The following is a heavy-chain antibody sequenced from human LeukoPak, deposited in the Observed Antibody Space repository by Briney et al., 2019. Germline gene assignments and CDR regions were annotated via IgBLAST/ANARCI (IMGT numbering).Heavy chain of an antibody. CDR3: ARGVLRDIAVAGNYFDY. V-gene: IGHV4-59*11. CDR1: GDSYTSPY. CDR2: FFSNGKT. D-gene: IGHD6-19*01. Sequence: SETLSLTCTVSGDSYTSPYWSWIRQPPGEGLEWVGSFFSNGKTYYNPSLNNRLIISGDTSKNQFSLTLMSVTAADTAVYYCARGVLRDIAVAGNYFDYWGQGTLVTVSS. J-gene: IGHJ4*02.